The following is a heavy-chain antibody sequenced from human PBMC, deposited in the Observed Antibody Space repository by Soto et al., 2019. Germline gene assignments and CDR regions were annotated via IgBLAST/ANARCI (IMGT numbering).Heavy chain of an antibody. D-gene: IGHD4-17*01. V-gene: IGHV1-46*01. CDR3: ARPGTTVVNYYYYGMDV. CDR2: INPSGGST. CDR1: GYTFTSYY. J-gene: IGHJ6*02. Sequence: ASVKVSCKASGYTFTSYYMHWVRQAPGQGLEWMGIINPSGGSTSYAQKFQGRVTMTRDTSTSTVYMELSSLRSEDTAVYYCARPGTTVVNYYYYGMDVWGQGTTVTVSS.